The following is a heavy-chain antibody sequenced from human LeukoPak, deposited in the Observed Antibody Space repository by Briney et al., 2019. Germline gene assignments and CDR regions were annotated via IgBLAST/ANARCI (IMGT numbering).Heavy chain of an antibody. CDR3: AIEGITMVRGAYNDY. V-gene: IGHV1-2*02. Sequence: ASVKVSCKASGYNFTGYYMHWVRQAPGQGLEWMGWINPNSGGTNYAQRFQGRVTMTRDTSISTAYMELSRLRSDDTAVYYCAIEGITMVRGAYNDYWGQGTLVTVSS. D-gene: IGHD3-10*01. CDR2: INPNSGGT. J-gene: IGHJ4*02. CDR1: GYNFTGYY.